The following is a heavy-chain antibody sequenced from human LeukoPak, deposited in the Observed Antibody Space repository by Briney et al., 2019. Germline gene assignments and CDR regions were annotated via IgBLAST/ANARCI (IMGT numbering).Heavy chain of an antibody. V-gene: IGHV3-7*01. CDR3: AKSDGYGLIDY. D-gene: IGHD2-21*02. CDR1: GFTFSSYW. Sequence: GGSLRLSCAASGFTFSSYWMSWVRQAPGKGLEWVANIKQDGSEKYYVDSVKGRFTISRDNAKNSLYLQMNSLRAEDTAMYYCAKSDGYGLIDYLGQGTLVTVSS. CDR2: IKQDGSEK. J-gene: IGHJ4*02.